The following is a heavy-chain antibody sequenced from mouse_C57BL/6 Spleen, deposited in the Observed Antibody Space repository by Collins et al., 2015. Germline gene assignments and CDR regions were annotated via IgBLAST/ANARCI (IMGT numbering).Heavy chain of an antibody. D-gene: IGHD2-3*01. CDR2: IYPGGGYT. CDR1: GYTFTNYW. CDR3: ARGKGYYDYYAMDY. Sequence: QVQLQQSGAELVRPGTSVKMSCKASGYTFTNYWIGWAKQRPGHGLEWIGDIYPGGGYTNYNEKFKGKATLTADKSSSTAYMQFSSLTSEDSAIYYCARGKGYYDYYAMDYWGQGTSVTVSS. J-gene: IGHJ4*01. V-gene: IGHV1-63*01.